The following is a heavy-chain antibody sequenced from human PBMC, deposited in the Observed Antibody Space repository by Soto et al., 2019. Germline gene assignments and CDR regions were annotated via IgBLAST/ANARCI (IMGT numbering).Heavy chain of an antibody. CDR2: IHHSGST. CDR1: SASIRSYY. V-gene: IGHV4-59*01. D-gene: IGHD6-13*01. J-gene: IGHJ4*02. CDR3: TRGDSSSWRPHFDY. Sequence: QVQLQESGPGLVRPSETLSLTCTVSSASIRSYYWSWIRQPPGKGLEWIGFIHHSGSTNYNPSLKSRLTMSVDTSKNQFSLKLSSVTAADTAVYYCTRGDSSSWRPHFDYWGQGTLVTVSS.